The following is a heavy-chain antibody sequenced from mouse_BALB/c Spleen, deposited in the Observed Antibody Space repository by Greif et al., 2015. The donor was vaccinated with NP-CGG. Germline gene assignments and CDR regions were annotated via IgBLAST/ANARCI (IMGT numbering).Heavy chain of an antibody. CDR3: ARARPYYAMDY. J-gene: IGHJ4*01. CDR1: GFNIKDTY. Sequence: EVQLQQSGAELVQPGASVKLSCTASGFNIKDTYMHWVKQRPEQGLVWIGRIDPANGNTKYDPKFQGKATITADTSSNTSYLQLISLTSEDTAVYYCARARPYYAMDYWGQGTSVTVSS. CDR2: IDPANGNT. D-gene: IGHD3-1*01. V-gene: IGHV14-3*02.